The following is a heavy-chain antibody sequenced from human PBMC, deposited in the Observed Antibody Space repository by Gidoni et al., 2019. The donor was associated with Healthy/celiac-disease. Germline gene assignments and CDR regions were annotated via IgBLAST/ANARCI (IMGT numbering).Heavy chain of an antibody. CDR1: GGSISSSSYY. CDR3: ARLYDSSGYYISNWFDP. Sequence: QLQLQESGPGLVKPSETLSLTCTVSGGSISSSSYYWGWIRQPPGKGLEWIGSIYYSGSTYYNPSIKSRVTISVDTSKNQFSLKLSSVTAADTAVYYCARLYDSSGYYISNWFDPWGQGTLVTVSS. D-gene: IGHD3-22*01. J-gene: IGHJ5*02. CDR2: IYYSGST. V-gene: IGHV4-39*01.